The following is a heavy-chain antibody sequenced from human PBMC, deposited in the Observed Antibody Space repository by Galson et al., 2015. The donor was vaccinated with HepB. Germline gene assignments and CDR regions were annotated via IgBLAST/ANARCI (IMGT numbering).Heavy chain of an antibody. CDR2: IIPVFGTA. CDR3: AVLWNAYYAYYFDY. J-gene: IGHJ4*02. V-gene: IGHV1-69*13. CDR1: GGSFSTYG. D-gene: IGHD3-3*01. Sequence: SVKVSCKASGGSFSTYGISWVRQAPGQGLEWMGGIIPVFGTANYAQRLQGRVTITADESTTTAYLELSSLRSEDTAVYFCAVLWNAYYAYYFDYWGQGTLVTVSS.